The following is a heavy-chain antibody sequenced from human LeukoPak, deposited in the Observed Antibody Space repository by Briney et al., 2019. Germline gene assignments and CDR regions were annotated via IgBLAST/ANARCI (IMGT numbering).Heavy chain of an antibody. D-gene: IGHD6-13*01. CDR1: GFTFSSYA. V-gene: IGHV3-23*01. CDR3: AKDNAAADDY. J-gene: IGHJ4*02. CDR2: ISGSGGST. Sequence: TGGSLRLSYAAYGFTFSSYAMSWVRQAPGKGLEWVSAISGSGGSTYYADSVKGRFTISRDNSKNTLYLQMNSLRAEDTAVYYCAKDNAAADDYWGQGTLVTVSS.